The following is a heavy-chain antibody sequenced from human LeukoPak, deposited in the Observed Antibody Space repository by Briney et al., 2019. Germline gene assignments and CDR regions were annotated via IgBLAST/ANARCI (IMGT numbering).Heavy chain of an antibody. CDR2: IIPILGIA. CDR3: ARSRTSGWYPLFDY. J-gene: IGHJ4*02. V-gene: IGHV1-69*02. CDR1: GGTFSSYT. D-gene: IGHD6-19*01. Sequence: ASVKVSCKASGGTFSSYTISWVRQAPGQGLEWMGRIIPILGIANYAQKFQGRVTITADKSTSTAYMELSSLRSEDTAVYYCARSRTSGWYPLFDYRGQGTLVTVSS.